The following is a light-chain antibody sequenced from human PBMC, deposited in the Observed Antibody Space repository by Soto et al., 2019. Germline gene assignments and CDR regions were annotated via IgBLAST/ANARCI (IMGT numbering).Light chain of an antibody. J-gene: IGKJ2*01. CDR2: GAS. Sequence: EIVMTQSPATLSMSPGERATLSCRASQSVSSNLAWYQQKPGQAPRLVIYGASTRATGIPARISGGGSGTEFTLTISSLQSEDFAVYYCQQYNNWPLTFTFGQGTKLEIK. V-gene: IGKV3-15*01. CDR3: QQYNNWPLTFT. CDR1: QSVSSN.